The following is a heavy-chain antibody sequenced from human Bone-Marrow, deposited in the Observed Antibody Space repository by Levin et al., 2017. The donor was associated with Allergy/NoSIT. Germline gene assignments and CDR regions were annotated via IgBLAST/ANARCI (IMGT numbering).Heavy chain of an antibody. J-gene: IGHJ4*02. D-gene: IGHD3-10*01. Sequence: SETLSLTCTVSGGSVSSANYYWSWIRQSPGKGLEWLGYIYRSGNTNYNPSLKSRVTMSIDTAKNQFSLNLRPVTAADSAVYFGARAGGAGTYYTFRYWGQGTLVTVSS. CDR2: IYRSGNT. CDR1: GGSVSSANYY. V-gene: IGHV4-61*01. CDR3: ARAGGAGTYYTFRY.